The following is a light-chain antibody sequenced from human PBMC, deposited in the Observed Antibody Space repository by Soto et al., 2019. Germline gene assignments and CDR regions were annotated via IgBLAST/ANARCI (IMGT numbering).Light chain of an antibody. CDR3: QHFNSYPWT. CDR2: KAS. CDR1: QSISSW. Sequence: DIQMTQSPSTLSASVGDRVTITCRASQSISSWLAWYQQKPGKAPKLLINKASSLESGVPSRFSGSGSGTEFTLTISSLQPDDFATYYCQHFNSYPWTLGQGTKVDIK. V-gene: IGKV1-5*03. J-gene: IGKJ1*01.